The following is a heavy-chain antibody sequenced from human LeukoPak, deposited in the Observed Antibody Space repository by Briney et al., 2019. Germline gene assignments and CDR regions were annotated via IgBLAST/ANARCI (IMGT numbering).Heavy chain of an antibody. Sequence: VASVKVSCKASGYTFTGYYMHWVRQAPGQGLERMGWINPNSGGTNYAQRFQGRVTMTRDTSISTAYMELSRLRSDDTAVYYCARALYGGGGFDYWGQETLVTVCS. CDR3: ARALYGGGGFDY. CDR2: INPNSGGT. CDR1: GYTFTGYY. J-gene: IGHJ4*02. D-gene: IGHD4-23*01. V-gene: IGHV1-2*02.